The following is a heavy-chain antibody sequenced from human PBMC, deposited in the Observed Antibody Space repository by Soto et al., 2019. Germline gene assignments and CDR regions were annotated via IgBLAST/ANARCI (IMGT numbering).Heavy chain of an antibody. V-gene: IGHV3-11*01. CDR3: ARDSGSPPDYYMDV. Sequence: QVQLVESGGCLVKPGESLRLSCAASGFTFSDYYMSWIRQAPGKGLEWVSYISNSGYTIHYTDSVKGRFTISRDNARNSLHLEMNSLRAEDTAVYYCARDSGSPPDYYMDVWGRGTTVTVSS. D-gene: IGHD1-26*01. J-gene: IGHJ6*03. CDR1: GFTFSDYY. CDR2: ISNSGYTI.